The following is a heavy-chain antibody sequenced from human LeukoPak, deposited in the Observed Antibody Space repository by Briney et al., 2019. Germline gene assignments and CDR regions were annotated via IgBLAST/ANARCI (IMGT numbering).Heavy chain of an antibody. CDR1: GFTFSSYS. CDR3: ARDVAVAVGDWFDP. CDR2: ISSSSSYI. J-gene: IGHJ5*02. D-gene: IGHD6-19*01. V-gene: IGHV3-21*01. Sequence: GGSLRLSCAASGFTFSSYSMNWVRQAPGKGLEWVSSISSSSSYIYYADSVKGRFTISRDNAKNSLYLQMNSLRAEDTAVHYCARDVAVAVGDWFDPWGQGTLVTVSS.